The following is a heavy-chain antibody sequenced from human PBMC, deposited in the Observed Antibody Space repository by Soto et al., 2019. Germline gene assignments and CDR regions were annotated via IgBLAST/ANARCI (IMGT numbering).Heavy chain of an antibody. CDR2: IIPIFGTT. D-gene: IGHD3-10*01. CDR3: AGAFKYGSGTFDAFDI. J-gene: IGHJ3*02. Sequence: SVKVSCKASGGTFSSYAISWVRQAPGQGLEWMGGIIPIFGTTNYAEKFRGRVSITADESTSTAYVELSSRRSEDTAVYYCAGAFKYGSGTFDAFDIWGQGTMVTVSS. CDR1: GGTFSSYA. V-gene: IGHV1-69*13.